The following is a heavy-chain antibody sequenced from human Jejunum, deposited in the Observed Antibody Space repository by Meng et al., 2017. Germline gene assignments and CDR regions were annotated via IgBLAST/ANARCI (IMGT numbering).Heavy chain of an antibody. J-gene: IGHJ4*02. CDR2: IYPGDSNT. CDR3: ARYVGWNQSAYYLDN. CDR1: GYSFTSYW. Sequence: GESLKISCKGSGYSFTSYWIGWVRQMPGKGLDWMGIIYPGDSNTKYSPSFQGQVTIPADKPISTAYLQWSSLKASDTAMYYCARYVGWNQSAYYLDNWGQGTLVTVSS. V-gene: IGHV5-51*04. D-gene: IGHD6-19*01.